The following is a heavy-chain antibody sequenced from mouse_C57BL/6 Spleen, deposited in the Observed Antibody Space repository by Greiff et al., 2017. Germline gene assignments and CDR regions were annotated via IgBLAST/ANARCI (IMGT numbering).Heavy chain of an antibody. CDR2: IYPGDGDT. J-gene: IGHJ4*01. V-gene: IGHV1-80*01. CDR1: GYAFSSYW. Sequence: QVQLQQSGAELVKPGASVKISCKASGYAFSSYWMNWVKQRPGKGLEWIGQIYPGDGDTNYNGKFKGKATLTADKSSSTAYMQLSRLTSEDSAVYFCASPHYYGSSYDYAMDYWGQGTSVTVSS. D-gene: IGHD1-1*01. CDR3: ASPHYYGSSYDYAMDY.